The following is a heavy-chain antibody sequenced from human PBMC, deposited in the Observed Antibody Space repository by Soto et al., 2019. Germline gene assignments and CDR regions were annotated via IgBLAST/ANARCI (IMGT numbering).Heavy chain of an antibody. V-gene: IGHV4-34*01. J-gene: IGHJ4*02. CDR3: AGLVWGSYRYLY. D-gene: IGHD3-16*02. Sequence: QVQLQQWGAGLLKPSETLSLTCAVYGGSFSGYYWSWIRQPPGKGLEWIGEINHSGSTNYNPSLKSRVTISVDKSKNQFSLKLSSVTAADTAVYYCAGLVWGSYRYLYWGQGTLVTVSS. CDR2: INHSGST. CDR1: GGSFSGYY.